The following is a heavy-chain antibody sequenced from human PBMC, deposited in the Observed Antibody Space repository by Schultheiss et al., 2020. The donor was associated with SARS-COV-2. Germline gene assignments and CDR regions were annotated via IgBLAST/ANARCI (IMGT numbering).Heavy chain of an antibody. D-gene: IGHD4-17*01. CDR1: GGAVNTGGYY. CDR2: IYYSGST. Sequence: SETLSLTCSVSGGAVNTGGYYWSWIRQPPGKGLEWIGYIYYSGSTYYNPSLKSRVTISVDTSKNQFSLKLSSVTAADTAVYYCARAAVTPYFFDYWGQGTLVTVSS. J-gene: IGHJ4*02. V-gene: IGHV4-30-4*01. CDR3: ARAAVTPYFFDY.